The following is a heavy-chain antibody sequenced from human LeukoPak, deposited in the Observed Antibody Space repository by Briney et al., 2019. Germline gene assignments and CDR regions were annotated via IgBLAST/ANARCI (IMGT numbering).Heavy chain of an antibody. V-gene: IGHV1-69*05. Sequence: SVKVSCKASGGTFSSYAISWVRQAPGQGLEWIGGIIPIFGTANYAQKFQGRVTITTDESTSTAYMELSSLRSEDTAVYYCARELYCSGGSCYSYWGQGTLVTVSS. D-gene: IGHD2-15*01. CDR3: ARELYCSGGSCYSY. CDR2: IIPIFGTA. J-gene: IGHJ4*02. CDR1: GGTFSSYA.